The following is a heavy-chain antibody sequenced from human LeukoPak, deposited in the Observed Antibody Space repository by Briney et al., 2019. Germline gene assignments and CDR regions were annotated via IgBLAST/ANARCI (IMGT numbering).Heavy chain of an antibody. D-gene: IGHD4/OR15-4a*01. CDR1: VATFSSYA. CDR3: ARDLVLGKGY. Sequence: SVKASCKASVATFSSYAISWVGRSRGPPLEWMRRIILILGIANYAQKFQGRVKITADKSTSTAYTELSSLRSEDTAVYYCARDLVLGKGYWGQGTLVTVSS. J-gene: IGHJ4*02. V-gene: IGHV1-69*04. CDR2: IILILGIA.